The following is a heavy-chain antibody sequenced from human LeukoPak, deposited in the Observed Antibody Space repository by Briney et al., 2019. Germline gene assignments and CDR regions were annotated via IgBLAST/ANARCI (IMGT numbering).Heavy chain of an antibody. CDR3: ARVRGVVAATHYYGMDV. J-gene: IGHJ6*02. D-gene: IGHD2-15*01. CDR2: INHSGST. Sequence: TSETLSLTCAVSGGSISSSSYYWGWIRQPPGKGLEWIGEINHSGSTNYNPSLKSRLTISVDPSKNQFSLKLSSVTAADTAVNYCARVRGVVAATHYYGMDVWGQGATVTVSS. V-gene: IGHV4-39*07. CDR1: GGSISSSSYY.